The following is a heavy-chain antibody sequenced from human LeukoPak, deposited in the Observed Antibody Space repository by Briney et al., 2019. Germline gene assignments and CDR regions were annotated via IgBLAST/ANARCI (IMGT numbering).Heavy chain of an antibody. J-gene: IGHJ4*02. CDR3: ARVPAFYYGDYWTSSNYFDY. V-gene: IGHV4-59*08. D-gene: IGHD4-17*01. CDR2: IYYSGST. CDR1: GGSISSYY. Sequence: PSETLSLTCTASGGSISSYYWSWIRQPPGKGLEWIAYIYYSGSTNYNPSLKSRLTISVDASKNQFSLKLSSVTATDTAVYYCARVPAFYYGDYWTSSNYFDYWGQGTLVTVSS.